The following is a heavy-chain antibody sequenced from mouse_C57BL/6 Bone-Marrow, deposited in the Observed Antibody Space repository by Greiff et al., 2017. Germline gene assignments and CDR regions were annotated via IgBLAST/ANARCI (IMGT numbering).Heavy chain of an antibody. CDR3: AKNKGLRDAMDY. J-gene: IGHJ4*01. V-gene: IGHV2-4*01. D-gene: IGHD1-1*01. CDR1: GFSLTSYG. Sequence: VQRVESGPGLVQPSQSLSITCTVSGFSLTSYGVHWVRQPPGKGLEWLGVIWSGGSTDYNAAFISRLSISKDNSKSHVVFKMNSLQADDTAIYYCAKNKGLRDAMDYWGQGTSVTVSS. CDR2: IWSGGST.